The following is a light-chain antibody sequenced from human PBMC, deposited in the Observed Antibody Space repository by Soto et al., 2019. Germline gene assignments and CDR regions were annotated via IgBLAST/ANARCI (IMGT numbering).Light chain of an antibody. CDR1: SSDVGGYNY. Sequence: QSALTQPASVSGSDGQSITISCTGTSSDVGGYNYVSWYQQRPGKAPKLMIFGVSNRPSGVSNRFSGSKSDNTASLTISGLQGDDEADYYCSSYTGNSPFFVFGTGTKVT. CDR2: GVS. J-gene: IGLJ1*01. V-gene: IGLV2-14*01. CDR3: SSYTGNSPFFV.